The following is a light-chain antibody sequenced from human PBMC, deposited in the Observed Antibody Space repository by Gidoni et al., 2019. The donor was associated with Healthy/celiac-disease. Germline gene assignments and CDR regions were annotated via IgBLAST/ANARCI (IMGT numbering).Light chain of an antibody. V-gene: IGKV1-5*03. CDR2: KAS. Sequence: DIQMTQSPPTLAAFVGDKVTITCRASQSISLGLAWYQQKPGKAPKLLISKASTLESGVPSRFSGSGAGTEFALTISSLQPDDFATYYCKQYSSYSWTFXQXTKVEIK. J-gene: IGKJ1*01. CDR1: QSISLG. CDR3: KQYSSYSWT.